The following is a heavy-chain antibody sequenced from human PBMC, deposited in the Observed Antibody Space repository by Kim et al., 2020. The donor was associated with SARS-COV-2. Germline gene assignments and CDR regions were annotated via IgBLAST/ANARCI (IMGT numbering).Heavy chain of an antibody. CDR3: ARFQHGSGGYLNPFDT. CDR1: GGSLSPYY. Sequence: SETLSLTCTVSGGSLSPYYLSWIRQPPGKGLEWIGYMHNSGRANYSPSLKSRVAISVDTSKNHFSLNLTSVTAADKAKYFCARFQHGSGGYLNPFDTWG. J-gene: IGHJ3*02. V-gene: IGHV4-59*01. CDR2: MHNSGRA. D-gene: IGHD3-10*01.